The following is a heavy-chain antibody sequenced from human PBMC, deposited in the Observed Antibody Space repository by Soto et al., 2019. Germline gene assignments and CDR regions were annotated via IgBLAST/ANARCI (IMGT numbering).Heavy chain of an antibody. Sequence: QVHLVQSGAEVEKPGASVKVSCKASGYTFTDYGISWVRQAPGQGLQWMGWITAFNGNTKYAQQFTGRVTMTPDTSTSTAYMELRSLESDDTAVYYCARISQSDFWSGYYYFFDYWGQGTLVTVSS. J-gene: IGHJ4*02. V-gene: IGHV1-18*01. CDR3: ARISQSDFWSGYYYFFDY. CDR1: GYTFTDYG. CDR2: ITAFNGNT. D-gene: IGHD3-3*01.